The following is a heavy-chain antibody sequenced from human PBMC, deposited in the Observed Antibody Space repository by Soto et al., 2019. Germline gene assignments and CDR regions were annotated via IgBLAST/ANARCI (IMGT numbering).Heavy chain of an antibody. J-gene: IGHJ4*02. V-gene: IGHV4-38-2*02. CDR2: IYHSGST. CDR3: ARDKAAAMRSVFDY. Sequence: LALTCAVSGYSISSGYYWGWIRQPPGKGLEWIGSIYHSGSTYYNPSLKWRGTISVDPTKRQFSLKLSPVTAAHTAVYYCARDKAAAMRSVFDYWGQGTLVTVSS. D-gene: IGHD6-13*01. CDR1: GYSISSGYY.